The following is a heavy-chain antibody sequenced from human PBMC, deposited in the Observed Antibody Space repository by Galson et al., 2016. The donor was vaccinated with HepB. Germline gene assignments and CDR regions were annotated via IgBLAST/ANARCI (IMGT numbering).Heavy chain of an antibody. Sequence: SLRLSCAAAGFNLGSFGMNWVRQTPGKEPEWLAVIWYNGRNKYYADSARCRFTISRDTSTNMVYLQMNSLRVEDTAMYYCARDLGGCNGFGCSYYFDYWGQGILVTVSS. D-gene: IGHD2/OR15-2a*01. CDR1: GFNLGSFG. CDR3: ARDLGGCNGFGCSYYFDY. J-gene: IGHJ4*02. CDR2: IWYNGRNK. V-gene: IGHV3-33*02.